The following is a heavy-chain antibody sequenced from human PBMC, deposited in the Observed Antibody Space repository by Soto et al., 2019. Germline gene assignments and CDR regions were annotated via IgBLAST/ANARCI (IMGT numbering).Heavy chain of an antibody. J-gene: IGHJ4*02. CDR3: AKGLSIAAAGTFNY. CDR1: GLTVSSNY. CDR2: ISGSGGNT. Sequence: GGSLRLSCAASGLTVSSNYMSWVRQAPGKGLEWVSGISGSGGNTYNADSVKGRFTISRDNSKNTLYLDMISLRAEDTAVYYCAKGLSIAAAGTFNYWGQGTLGTVSS. D-gene: IGHD6-13*01. V-gene: IGHV3-23*01.